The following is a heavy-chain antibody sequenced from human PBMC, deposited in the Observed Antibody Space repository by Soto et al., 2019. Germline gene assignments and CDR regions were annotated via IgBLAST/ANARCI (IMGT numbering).Heavy chain of an antibody. V-gene: IGHV4-4*02. J-gene: IGHJ5*01. CDR1: GGSVRAPVW. Sequence: QVHLQESGPGLVAPSGTLSLTCTLSGGSVRAPVWGIWSRQSPDKGREGIAEVHIFGHSNYNPSLRSRVSVSIDSSKNQFYLNLNSVTAADTAIYYCARVRQGCSANNCYFDPWGQGTQVTISS. CDR2: VHIFGHS. CDR3: ARVRQGCSANNCYFDP. D-gene: IGHD1-1*01.